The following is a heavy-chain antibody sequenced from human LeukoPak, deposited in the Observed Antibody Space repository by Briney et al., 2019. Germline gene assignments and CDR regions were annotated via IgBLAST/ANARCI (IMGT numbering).Heavy chain of an antibody. CDR3: ARDSDVPFDY. CDR2: ISSSSYI. D-gene: IGHD3-16*01. CDR1: GFTFSSYS. Sequence: GGSLRLSCAGSGFTFSSYSMNWVRQPPGKGLEWVPSISSSSYIYYVDSVKGRFTISRDNAKNSLFLQMNSLRAEDTAVYYCARDSDVPFDYWGQGTLVTVSS. J-gene: IGHJ4*02. V-gene: IGHV3-21*01.